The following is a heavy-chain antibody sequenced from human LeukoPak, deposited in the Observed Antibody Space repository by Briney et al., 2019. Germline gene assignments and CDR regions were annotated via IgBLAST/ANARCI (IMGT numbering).Heavy chain of an antibody. D-gene: IGHD3-22*01. CDR1: GFTFSSYV. V-gene: IGHV3-23*01. CDR3: AKGASYYYDSSGGYFDY. Sequence: GGSLRLSCAASGFTFSSYVMSWFRQAPGKGLEWVSAVSGSGGSTYYADSVKGRFTISRDNSKNTLYLQMNSLRAEDTAVYYCAKGASYYYDSSGGYFDYWGQGTLVTVSS. CDR2: VSGSGGST. J-gene: IGHJ4*02.